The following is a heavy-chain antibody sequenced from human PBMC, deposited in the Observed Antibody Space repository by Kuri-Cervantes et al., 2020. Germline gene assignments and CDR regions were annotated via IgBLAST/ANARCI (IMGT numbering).Heavy chain of an antibody. Sequence: GGSLRLSCAASGFTFSSYAMSWVRQAPGKGLEWVSTISGSGGSTYYADSVKGRFTISRDNSKNTLYLLMNSLRAEDTAIYYCAKVGVYDWAYYYYMDAWGKGTTVTVSS. CDR3: AKVGVYDWAYYYYMDA. V-gene: IGHV3-23*01. J-gene: IGHJ6*03. D-gene: IGHD5/OR15-5a*01. CDR2: ISGSGGST. CDR1: GFTFSSYA.